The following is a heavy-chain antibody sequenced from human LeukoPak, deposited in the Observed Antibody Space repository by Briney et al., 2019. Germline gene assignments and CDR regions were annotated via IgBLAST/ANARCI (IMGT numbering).Heavy chain of an antibody. CDR2: INADSSTI. V-gene: IGHV3-48*01. D-gene: IGHD3-16*02. J-gene: IGHJ1*01. CDR1: GLTFSTYN. Sequence: GGSLRLFCAASGLTFSTYNMNWVRQAPGKGLEWISYINADSSTIQYADSVRGRFTTSRDNAKNSLYLQMNSLRAEDTAVYYCVRDNSRGQSLGVIYWGQGSLVTVPS. CDR3: VRDNSRGQSLGVIY.